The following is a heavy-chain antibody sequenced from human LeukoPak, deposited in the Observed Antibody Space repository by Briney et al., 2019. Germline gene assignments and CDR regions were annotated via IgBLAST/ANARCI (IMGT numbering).Heavy chain of an antibody. D-gene: IGHD3-22*01. Sequence: PSETLSLTCTVSGGSIINYYWSWIRQPAGTGLEWVGRINVTGSTIYNPSLQSRLSMSVDTSKNQFSLRLTSVTAADTAVYYCARLKYYDSTGYSPGYYMDVWGKGITVTVSS. J-gene: IGHJ6*03. CDR2: INVTGST. CDR1: GGSIINYY. V-gene: IGHV4-4*07. CDR3: ARLKYYDSTGYSPGYYMDV.